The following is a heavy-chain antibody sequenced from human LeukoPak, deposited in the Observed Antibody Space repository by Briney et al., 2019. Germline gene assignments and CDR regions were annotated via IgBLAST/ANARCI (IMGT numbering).Heavy chain of an antibody. CDR2: IDYGGRT. CDR3: ASSSITMVRGVKDY. J-gene: IGHJ4*02. Sequence: PSETLSLTCTVSGGSISGNTYYWGWIRQPPGKGLEWIGSIDYGGRTYYTPSLKSRVTISVDTSKHQFSPKRSSVTAADTAVYYCASSSITMVRGVKDYWGQGTLVTVSS. V-gene: IGHV4-39*01. CDR1: GGSISGNTYY. D-gene: IGHD3-10*01.